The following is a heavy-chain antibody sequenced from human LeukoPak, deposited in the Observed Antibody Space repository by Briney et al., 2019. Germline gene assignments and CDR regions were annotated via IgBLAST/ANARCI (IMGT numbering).Heavy chain of an antibody. D-gene: IGHD1-26*01. Sequence: ASVKVSCKASGYPFTSYVIHWVRQAPGQRLEWMGWINAGNGNTKYSQKFQGRVTITRDTSASTAYMELSSLKSEDTAVYYCARVMGATIYVFDYWGQGTLVTVSS. V-gene: IGHV1-3*01. J-gene: IGHJ4*02. CDR2: INAGNGNT. CDR1: GYPFTSYV. CDR3: ARVMGATIYVFDY.